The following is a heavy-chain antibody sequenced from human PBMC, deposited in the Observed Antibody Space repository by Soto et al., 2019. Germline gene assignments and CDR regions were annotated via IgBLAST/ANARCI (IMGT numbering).Heavy chain of an antibody. CDR3: AHREPTGTNWFDP. D-gene: IGHD4-17*01. V-gene: IGHV2-5*02. Sequence: QITLKESGPPLVQPTQPLTLTCTFSGFSLSTSGVGVGWIRQPPGKALEWLALIYWDDDKRSSPSLKSRLTITKDHAKSQLVLTMTNMDPVYTATYYGAHREPTGTNWFDPWGQGTLVTVSS. CDR2: IYWDDDK. CDR1: GFSLSTSGVG. J-gene: IGHJ5*02.